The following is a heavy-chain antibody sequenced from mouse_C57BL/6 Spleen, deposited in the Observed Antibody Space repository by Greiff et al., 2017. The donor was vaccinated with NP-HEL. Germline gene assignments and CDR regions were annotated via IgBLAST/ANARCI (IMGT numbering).Heavy chain of an antibody. CDR3: ARPLDSSGAWFAY. CDR1: GYSFTDYN. Sequence: VHVKQSGPELVKPGASVKISCKASGYSFTDYNMNWVKQSNGKSLEWIGVINPNYGTTSYNQKFKGKATLTVDQSSSTAYMQLNSLTSEDSAVYYCARPLDSSGAWFAYWGQGTLVTVSA. J-gene: IGHJ3*01. CDR2: INPNYGTT. V-gene: IGHV1-39*01. D-gene: IGHD3-2*02.